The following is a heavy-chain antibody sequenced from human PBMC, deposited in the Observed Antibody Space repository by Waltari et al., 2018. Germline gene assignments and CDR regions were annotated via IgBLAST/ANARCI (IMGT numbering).Heavy chain of an antibody. CDR3: AGGLLFWGSWSRHNWFDP. Sequence: QVQLQQWGAGLLKPSETLSLTCAVYGGSFSGYYCSWFRQPPGKGLQWMGGIGHSGRSNNNPSLKGRVTIAVDTSKNQYSLKLSSVTAADTAVYYCAGGLLFWGSWSRHNWFDPWGQGTLVTVSS. CDR2: IGHSGRS. D-gene: IGHD6-13*01. J-gene: IGHJ5*02. CDR1: GGSFSGYY. V-gene: IGHV4-34*01.